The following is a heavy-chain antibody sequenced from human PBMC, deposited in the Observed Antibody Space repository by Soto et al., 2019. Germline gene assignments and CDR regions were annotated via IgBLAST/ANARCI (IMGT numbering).Heavy chain of an antibody. V-gene: IGHV1-3*01. CDR3: AREGGIVVVPAALAY. J-gene: IGHJ4*02. Sequence: QVQLVQSGAEVKKPGASVKVSCKASGYTFTSYAMHWVRQAPGQRLEWMGWINAGNGNTKYSQQFQGRVTITRDTCASTAYMELSSLRSEDTAVYYGAREGGIVVVPAALAYWGQGTLVTVSS. CDR2: INAGNGNT. D-gene: IGHD2-2*01. CDR1: GYTFTSYA.